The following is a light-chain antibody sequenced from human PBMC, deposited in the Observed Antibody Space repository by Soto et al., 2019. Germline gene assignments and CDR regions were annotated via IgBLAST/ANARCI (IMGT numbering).Light chain of an antibody. CDR2: GNN. Sequence: QSVLTQPPSVSAAPGQQVTISCSGETSNIGNNYVSWYQQLPNAAPKLLIYGNNNRPSGVPDRISGSKSGTSASLAITGLQAEDEADYYCQSYDSSLSSYVFGTGTKLTVL. V-gene: IGLV1-40*01. J-gene: IGLJ1*01. CDR3: QSYDSSLSSYV. CDR1: TSNIGNNY.